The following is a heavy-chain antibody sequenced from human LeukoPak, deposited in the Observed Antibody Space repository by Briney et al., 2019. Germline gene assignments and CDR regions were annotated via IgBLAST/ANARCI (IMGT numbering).Heavy chain of an antibody. J-gene: IGHJ4*02. CDR2: IYTSGST. CDR1: GGSISSYY. D-gene: IGHD6-19*01. Sequence: SETLSLTCTVSGGSISSYYWSWIRQPPGKRLEWIGYIYTSGSTNYSPSLKSRVTISVDTSKNQFSLKLSSVTAADTAVYYCARLAVAGTEGIFDYWGQGTLVTVSS. CDR3: ARLAVAGTEGIFDY. V-gene: IGHV4-4*09.